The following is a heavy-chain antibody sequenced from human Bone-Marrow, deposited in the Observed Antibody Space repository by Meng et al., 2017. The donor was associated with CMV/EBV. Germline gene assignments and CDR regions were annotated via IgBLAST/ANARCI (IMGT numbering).Heavy chain of an antibody. D-gene: IGHD1-14*01. CDR2: ISGSGGST. CDR1: GFTFSSYA. V-gene: IGHV3-23*01. CDR3: AKTRQTTHWRRDYYGMDV. J-gene: IGHJ6*02. Sequence: GGSLRLSCAASGFTFSSYAMSWVRQAPGKGLEWVSAISGSGGSTYYADSVKGRFTISRDNSKNTLYLQMNSLRAEDTAVYYCAKTRQTTHWRRDYYGMDVWGQGTTVTVSS.